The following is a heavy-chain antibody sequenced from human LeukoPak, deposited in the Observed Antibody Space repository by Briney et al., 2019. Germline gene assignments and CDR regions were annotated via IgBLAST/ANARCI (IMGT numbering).Heavy chain of an antibody. Sequence: GRSLRLSCAASRFTFNTYAMHWVRQAPGKGLEWVAVTSYDGSNKYYADSVKGRFTISRDNSKNTLYLQMNSLRAEDTAVYYCARTTTVSTLGAFDIWGQGTMVTVSS. CDR2: TSYDGSNK. CDR3: ARTTTVSTLGAFDI. D-gene: IGHD4-17*01. CDR1: RFTFNTYA. V-gene: IGHV3-30*04. J-gene: IGHJ3*02.